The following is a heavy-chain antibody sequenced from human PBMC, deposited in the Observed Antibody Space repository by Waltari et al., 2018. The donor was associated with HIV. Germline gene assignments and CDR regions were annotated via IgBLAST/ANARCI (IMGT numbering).Heavy chain of an antibody. CDR1: GFAFGAAW. V-gene: IGHV3-15*01. CDR2: IKSKSDGGTT. D-gene: IGHD3-16*01. J-gene: IGHJ3*02. Sequence: EVQLVESGGGLVNRGGSLRLSCLASGFAFGAAWMNWVRQAPGKGRELVCLIKSKSDGGTTDYGGAGKGRFTISRDDSKKTVYLQMDSLRSEDTAVYYGTDPLLRHGFHIWGQGTMVTVSS. CDR3: TDPLLRHGFHI.